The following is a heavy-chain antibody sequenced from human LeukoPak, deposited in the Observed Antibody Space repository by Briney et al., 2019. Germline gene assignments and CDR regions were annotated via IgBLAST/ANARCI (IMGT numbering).Heavy chain of an antibody. CDR1: RFTFSSYA. Sequence: GGSLRLSRAASRFTFSSYAMHWVRQAPRKGLEWVAVISYDGSNKYYAAPVKGRFTISRDNSKNTLYLEMNSLRPEDTAVYYCARDRRWLQYSAYWGQGTLVTVSS. D-gene: IGHD5-24*01. V-gene: IGHV3-30*04. J-gene: IGHJ4*02. CDR3: ARDRRWLQYSAY. CDR2: ISYDGSNK.